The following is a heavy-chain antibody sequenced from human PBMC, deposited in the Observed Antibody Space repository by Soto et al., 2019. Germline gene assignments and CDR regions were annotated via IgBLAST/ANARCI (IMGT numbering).Heavy chain of an antibody. CDR2: IWYDASNK. V-gene: IGHV3-33*06. CDR3: AKGYDFWSGYFDY. CDR1: GFTFSSYG. D-gene: IGHD3-3*01. Sequence: GGSLRLSCVASGFTFSSYGMHWVRQAPGKGLEWVAVIWYDASNKYYADSVKGQFTISRDNSKNTLFLQMNSLRAEDTAVYYCAKGYDFWSGYFDYWGQGTLVTVSS. J-gene: IGHJ4*02.